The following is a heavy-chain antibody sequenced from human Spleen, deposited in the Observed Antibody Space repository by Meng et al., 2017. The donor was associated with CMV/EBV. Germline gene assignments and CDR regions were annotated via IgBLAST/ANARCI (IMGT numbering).Heavy chain of an antibody. CDR2: INPNSGGT. D-gene: IGHD3-3*01. Sequence: SGYTFTGYYMHWVRQAPGQGLEWMGWINPNSGGTNYAQKFQGRVTMTRDTSISTAYMELSRLRSDDTAVYYCARHDFWSGYYPPFDHWGQGTLVTVSS. CDR3: ARHDFWSGYYPPFDH. J-gene: IGHJ4*02. CDR1: GYTFTGYY. V-gene: IGHV1-2*02.